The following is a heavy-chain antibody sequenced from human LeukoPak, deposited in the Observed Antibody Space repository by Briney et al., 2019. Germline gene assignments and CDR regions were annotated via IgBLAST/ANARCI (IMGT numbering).Heavy chain of an antibody. Sequence: AGESLKISCKGSGYSFTSYWIGWVRQMPGKGLEWMGIIYPGDSDTRYSPSFQGQVTISVDKSVTIAYLQWSSLRASDSAMYYCARGGFGELYNWFDSWGQGTLVTVSS. V-gene: IGHV5-51*01. CDR2: IYPGDSDT. D-gene: IGHD3-10*01. CDR3: ARGGFGELYNWFDS. J-gene: IGHJ5*01. CDR1: GYSFTSYW.